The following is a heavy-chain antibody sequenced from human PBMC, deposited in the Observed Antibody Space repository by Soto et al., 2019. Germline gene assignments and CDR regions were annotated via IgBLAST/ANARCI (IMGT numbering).Heavy chain of an antibody. CDR3: ATAEYYDFFLYGMDV. J-gene: IGHJ6*02. D-gene: IGHD3-3*01. CDR1: GYTLTELS. V-gene: IGHV1-24*01. CDR2: FDPEDGET. Sequence: ASVKVSCKVSGYTLTELSMHWVRQAPGKGLEWIGSFDPEDGETIYAQKFQGRVTMTENTSTDTAYMELSSLRSEDTALYYCATAEYYDFFLYGMDVWGQGTTVTVSS.